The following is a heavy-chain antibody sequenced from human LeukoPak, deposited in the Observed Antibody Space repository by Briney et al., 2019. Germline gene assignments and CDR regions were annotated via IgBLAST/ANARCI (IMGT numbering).Heavy chain of an antibody. CDR3: ASKGYYDSSGYPHDAFDI. D-gene: IGHD3-22*01. Sequence: ASVKVSCKASGYTFTSYGISWVRQAPGQGLEWMGWISAYNGNTNYAQKLQGRVTMTTDTSTSTAYMELWSLRSDDTAVYYCASKGYYDSSGYPHDAFDIWGQGIMVTVSS. V-gene: IGHV1-18*01. CDR2: ISAYNGNT. J-gene: IGHJ3*02. CDR1: GYTFTSYG.